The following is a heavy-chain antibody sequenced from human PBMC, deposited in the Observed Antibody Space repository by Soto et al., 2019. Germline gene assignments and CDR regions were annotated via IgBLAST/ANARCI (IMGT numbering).Heavy chain of an antibody. D-gene: IGHD2-15*01. V-gene: IGHV4-4*02. J-gene: IGHJ4*02. Sequence: SETLSLTCVVSDGSISSYDRWTWVRQPPGKGLEWIGKMYTSGGPDYSPSLKSRVTISADYSKHQFSLRPTGVTATDTAVYYCATGNVDSMLEYWRRGTLVTVSS. CDR2: MYTSGGP. CDR1: DGSISSYDR. CDR3: ATGNVDSMLEY.